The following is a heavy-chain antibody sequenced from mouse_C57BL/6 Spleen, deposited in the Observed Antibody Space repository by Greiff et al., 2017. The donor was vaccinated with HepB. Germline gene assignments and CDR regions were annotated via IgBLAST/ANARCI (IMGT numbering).Heavy chain of an antibody. Sequence: EVKLMESGGGLVQPGGSLSLSCAASGFTFTDYYMSWVRQPPGKALEWLGFIRNKANGYTTEYSASVKGRFTISRDNSQSILYLQMNALRAEDSATYYCARWGYGSSYVAYWGQGTLVTVSA. J-gene: IGHJ3*01. CDR2: IRNKANGYTT. V-gene: IGHV7-3*01. D-gene: IGHD1-1*01. CDR1: GFTFTDYY. CDR3: ARWGYGSSYVAY.